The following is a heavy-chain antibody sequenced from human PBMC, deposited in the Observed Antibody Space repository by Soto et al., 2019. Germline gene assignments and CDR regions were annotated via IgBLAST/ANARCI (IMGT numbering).Heavy chain of an antibody. D-gene: IGHD3-3*01. Sequence: ASVKVSCKASGYTFTSYGISWVRQAPGQGLEWMGWISAYNGNTNYAQKLQGRVTMTTDTSTSTAYMELRSLRSDDTAGYYCARAGDIYDFWSGYYSTNWFDPWGQGTLVT. CDR2: ISAYNGNT. CDR3: ARAGDIYDFWSGYYSTNWFDP. CDR1: GYTFTSYG. J-gene: IGHJ5*02. V-gene: IGHV1-18*01.